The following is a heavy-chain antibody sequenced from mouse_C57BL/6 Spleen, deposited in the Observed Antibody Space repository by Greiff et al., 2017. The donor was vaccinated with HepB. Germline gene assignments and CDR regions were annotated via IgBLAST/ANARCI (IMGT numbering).Heavy chain of an antibody. J-gene: IGHJ4*01. D-gene: IGHD2-2*01. Sequence: QVHVKQPGAELVRPGSSVKLSCKASGYTFTSYWMDWVKQRPGQGLEWIGNIYPSDSETHYNQKFKDKATLTVDKSSSTAYMQLSSLTSEDSAVYYCARSGLRRAMDYWGQGTSVTVSS. V-gene: IGHV1-61*01. CDR3: ARSGLRRAMDY. CDR2: IYPSDSET. CDR1: GYTFTSYW.